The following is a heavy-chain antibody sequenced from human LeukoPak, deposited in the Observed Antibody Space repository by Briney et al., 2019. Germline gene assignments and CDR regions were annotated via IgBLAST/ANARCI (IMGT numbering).Heavy chain of an antibody. CDR3: AKSPGLFRGDGHLDY. D-gene: IGHD2-21*02. CDR2: ISSSGSST. Sequence: GESLKISCAVSGFTFSSYAMSWVRQAPGKGLEWVSAISSSGSSTYYGDSVKGRFTISRDNSKNTLYLQMNSLRADDTAVYYCAKSPGLFRGDGHLDYWGQGTLVTVSS. J-gene: IGHJ4*02. V-gene: IGHV3-23*01. CDR1: GFTFSSYA.